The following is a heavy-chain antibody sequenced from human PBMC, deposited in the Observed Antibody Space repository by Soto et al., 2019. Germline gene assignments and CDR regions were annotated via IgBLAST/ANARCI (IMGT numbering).Heavy chain of an antibody. CDR1: GFTFSNAW. CDR2: IKRKADGGTT. Sequence: PGGSLRLSCAASGFTFSNAWMSWVRQAPGKGLEWIGRIKRKADGGTTDYAAPVKARFTISRDDSKNTLYLQMNSLETADTGVYYCATFGEFACWGQGTLVTVSS. V-gene: IGHV3-15*01. CDR3: ATFGEFAC. J-gene: IGHJ5*01. D-gene: IGHD3-10*01.